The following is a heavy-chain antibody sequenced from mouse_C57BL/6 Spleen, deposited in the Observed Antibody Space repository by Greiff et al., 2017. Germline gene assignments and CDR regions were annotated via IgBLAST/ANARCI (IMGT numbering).Heavy chain of an antibody. J-gene: IGHJ4*01. CDR3: ARPTVVATGYYAMDY. V-gene: IGHV14-2*01. D-gene: IGHD1-1*01. CDR1: GFNIKDYY. CDR2: IDPEDGET. Sequence: VQLKQSGAELVKPGASVKLSCTASGFNIKDYYMHWVKQRTEQGLEWIGRIDPEDGETKYAPKFQGKATITADTSSNTAYLQLSSLTSEDTAVYYCARPTVVATGYYAMDYWGQGTSVTVSS.